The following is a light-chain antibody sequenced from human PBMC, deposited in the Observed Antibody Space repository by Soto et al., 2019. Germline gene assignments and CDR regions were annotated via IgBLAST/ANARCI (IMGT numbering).Light chain of an antibody. J-gene: IGLJ2*01. CDR1: SSDVGGYNY. V-gene: IGLV2-14*01. CDR2: DVT. Sequence: QSALTQPASVSGSPGQSITISCTGTSSDVGGYNYVSWYQQHPGKAPKLMIYDVTNRPSGVSNRFSGSKSGNTASLTISGLQAEDEADYYCHSYTSSTTVVFGGGTKPTVL. CDR3: HSYTSSTTVV.